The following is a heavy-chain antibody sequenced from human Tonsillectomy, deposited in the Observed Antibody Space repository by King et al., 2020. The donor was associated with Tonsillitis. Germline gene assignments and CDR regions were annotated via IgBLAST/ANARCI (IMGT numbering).Heavy chain of an antibody. D-gene: IGHD3-22*01. V-gene: IGHV3-21*01. J-gene: IGHJ3*02. CDR1: GFSFSNYD. CDR3: AKDKGATYYDSGRGAFDI. Sequence: VQLVESGGGLVKPGGSLRLACATSGFSFSNYDMNWVRQAPGKGLEWVSSISSSSDYIYYADSVKGRFTISRDNAWNSLYLQRYSLRAEDTAIYYCAKDKGATYYDSGRGAFDIWGQGTLVTVSS. CDR2: ISSSSDYI.